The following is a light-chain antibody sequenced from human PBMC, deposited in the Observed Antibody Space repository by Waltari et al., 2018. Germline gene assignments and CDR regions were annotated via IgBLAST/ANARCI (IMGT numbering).Light chain of an antibody. CDR2: GAS. J-gene: IGKJ4*01. CDR3: QQYSDWIA. CDR1: QTVTND. Sequence: EIVITQSPASLSVSPGERATLSCPASQTVTNDLAWYPQKPGQAPKLLIFGASTRATGVPARFSGSGSGTEFTRTIGSVQSEDFAVYYCQQYSDWIAFGGGTKVDLK. V-gene: IGKV3-15*01.